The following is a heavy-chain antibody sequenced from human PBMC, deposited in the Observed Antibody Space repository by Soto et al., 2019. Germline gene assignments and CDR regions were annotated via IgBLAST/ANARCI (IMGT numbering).Heavy chain of an antibody. V-gene: IGHV1-46*01. CDR1: GYTFTSYY. D-gene: IGHD3-22*01. CDR3: ARGLIYDSSGYYFDY. J-gene: IGHJ4*02. CDR2: INPSGGST. Sequence: ASVKVSCKASGYTFTSYYMHWVRQAPGQGLEWMGIINPSGGSTRYAQKFQGRVTMTRDTSTSTAYIELSSLRSEDTAVYYCARGLIYDSSGYYFDYWGQGTLVTVS.